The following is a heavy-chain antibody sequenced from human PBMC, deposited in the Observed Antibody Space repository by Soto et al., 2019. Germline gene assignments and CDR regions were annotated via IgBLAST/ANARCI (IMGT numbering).Heavy chain of an antibody. CDR3: ATRVSGSFYGRDV. CDR2: FYYSGTT. J-gene: IGHJ6*02. V-gene: IGHV4-59*01. Sequence: PTETLSLTCTVSGGSIRAYYWSWIRQPPGKGLEWIGYFYYSGTTNYSPSLKSRVTMSVDTSKKQFSLKLSSVTAADTAVYYCATRVSGSFYGRDVWGQGTTVTVSS. CDR1: GGSIRAYY. D-gene: IGHD1-26*01.